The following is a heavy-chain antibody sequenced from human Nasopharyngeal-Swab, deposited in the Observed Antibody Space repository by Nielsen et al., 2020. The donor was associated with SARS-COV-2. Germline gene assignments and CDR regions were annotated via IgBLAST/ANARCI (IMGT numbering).Heavy chain of an antibody. V-gene: IGHV1-69*13. D-gene: IGHD6-19*01. Sequence: SVKVSCMASGGTFSSYAISWVRQAPGQGLEWMGGIIPIFGTANYAQKFQGRVTITADESTSTAYMELSSLRSEDTAVYYCARGSGWYVTLDYWGQGTLVTVSS. CDR3: ARGSGWYVTLDY. CDR2: IIPIFGTA. CDR1: GGTFSSYA. J-gene: IGHJ4*02.